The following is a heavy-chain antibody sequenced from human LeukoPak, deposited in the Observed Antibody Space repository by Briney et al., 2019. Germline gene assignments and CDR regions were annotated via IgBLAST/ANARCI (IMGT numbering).Heavy chain of an antibody. CDR1: GFTFSSYG. CDR3: ARDSGYDLNGMDV. Sequence: QPGRSLRLSCAASGFTFSSYGMHWVRQAPGKGLEWVAVIWCDGSNKYYADSVKGRFTISRDNSKNTLYLQMNSLRAEDTAVYYCARDSGYDLNGMDVWGQGTTVTVSS. CDR2: IWCDGSNK. D-gene: IGHD5-12*01. V-gene: IGHV3-33*01. J-gene: IGHJ6*02.